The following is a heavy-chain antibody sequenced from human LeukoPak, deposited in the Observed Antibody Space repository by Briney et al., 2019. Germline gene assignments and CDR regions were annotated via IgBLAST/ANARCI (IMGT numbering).Heavy chain of an antibody. CDR3: AREYDSSGYYYGYFDH. CDR2: IYYSGST. CDR1: GGSISSYY. D-gene: IGHD3-22*01. Sequence: SETLSLTCTVSGGSISSYYWSWIRQPPGKGLEWIGYIYYSGSTNYNPSLKSRVTISVDTSKNQFSLKLSSVTAADTAVYYCAREYDSSGYYYGYFDHWGQGTLVTVSS. V-gene: IGHV4-59*01. J-gene: IGHJ4*02.